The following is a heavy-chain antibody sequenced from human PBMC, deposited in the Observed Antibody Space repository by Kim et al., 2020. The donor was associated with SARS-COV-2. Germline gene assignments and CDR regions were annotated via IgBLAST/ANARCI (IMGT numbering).Heavy chain of an antibody. CDR1: GGSISSSSYY. Sequence: SETLYLTCTVSGGSISSSSYYWGWIRQPPGKGLEWIGSIYYSGSTYYNPSLKSRVTISVDTSKNQFSLKLSSVTAADTAVYYCARNPLRLRFDPWGQGTLVTVSS. D-gene: IGHD5-12*01. CDR2: IYYSGST. V-gene: IGHV4-39*01. CDR3: ARNPLRLRFDP. J-gene: IGHJ5*02.